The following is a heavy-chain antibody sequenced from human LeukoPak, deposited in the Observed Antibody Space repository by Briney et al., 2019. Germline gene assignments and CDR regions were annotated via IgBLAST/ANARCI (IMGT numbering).Heavy chain of an antibody. Sequence: GGSLRLSCAASGFTFSNYALHWVRQAPGEGLEWVAVISYDGSNKYYADSVKGRFTISRDNSKNTLYLQMNSLRAEDTAVYYCARDRLSSSYFGYWGQGTLVTVSS. J-gene: IGHJ4*02. D-gene: IGHD2-21*02. CDR1: GFTFSNYA. CDR2: ISYDGSNK. V-gene: IGHV3-30-3*01. CDR3: ARDRLSSSYFGY.